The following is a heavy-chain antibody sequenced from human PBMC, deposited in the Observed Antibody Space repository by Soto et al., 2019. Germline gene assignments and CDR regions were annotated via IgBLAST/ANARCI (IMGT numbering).Heavy chain of an antibody. V-gene: IGHV4-30-2*01. D-gene: IGHD3-22*01. CDR1: GGSISSGGYS. CDR3: ASGYYYDSSGYSVDY. J-gene: IGHJ4*02. CDR2: IYHSGST. Sequence: SETLSLTCAVSGGSISSGGYSWSWIRQPPGKGLEWIGYIYHSGSTYYNPSLKSRVTISVDRSKNQFSLKLSSVTAADTAVYYCASGYYYDSSGYSVDYWGQGTLVTVSS.